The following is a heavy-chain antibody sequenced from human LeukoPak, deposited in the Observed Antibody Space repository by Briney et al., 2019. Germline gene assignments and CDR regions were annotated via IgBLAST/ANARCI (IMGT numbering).Heavy chain of an antibody. D-gene: IGHD2-15*01. CDR3: AKPRDCSGGSCYSLAIYYYYGMDV. CDR1: GFTFSSYA. CDR2: ISGSGGST. V-gene: IGHV3-23*01. Sequence: QPGGSLRLSCAASGFTFSSYAMSWVRQAPGKGLEWVSAISGSGGSTYYADSVKGRFTISRDNSKNTLCLQMNSLRAEDTAVYYCAKPRDCSGGSCYSLAIYYYYGMDVWGQGTTVTVSS. J-gene: IGHJ6*02.